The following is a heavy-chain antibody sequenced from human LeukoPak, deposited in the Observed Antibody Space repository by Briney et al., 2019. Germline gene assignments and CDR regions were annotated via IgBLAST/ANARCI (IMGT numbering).Heavy chain of an antibody. CDR3: ARGGRGVTHDLDY. D-gene: IGHD2-21*02. CDR1: GYTFTGYY. CDR2: INPNSGGT. J-gene: IGHJ4*02. V-gene: IGHV1-2*06. Sequence: ASVKVSCXASGYTFTGYYMHWVRQAPGQGLEWMGRINPNSGGTNYAQKFQGRVTMTRDTSISTAYMELSRLRSDDTAVYYCARGGRGVTHDLDYWGQGTLVTVSS.